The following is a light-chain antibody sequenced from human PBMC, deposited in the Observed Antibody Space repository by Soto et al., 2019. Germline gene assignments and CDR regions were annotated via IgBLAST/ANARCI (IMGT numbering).Light chain of an antibody. V-gene: IGKV3-15*01. CDR2: GAS. Sequence: EIVMTQSPATLSVSPGGRATLSCRASQSISDTLACYRQKPGQAPRLLIHGASTRAPGVPARFSGSGSGTDFPLTISILQSEDFAVYYSQHYDNWPWTVGQGTKVEI. CDR3: QHYDNWPWT. CDR1: QSISDT. J-gene: IGKJ1*01.